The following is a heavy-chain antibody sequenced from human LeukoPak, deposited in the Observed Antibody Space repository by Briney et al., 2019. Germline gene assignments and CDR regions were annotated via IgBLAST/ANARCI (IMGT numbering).Heavy chain of an antibody. V-gene: IGHV3-7*01. CDR1: GFTFSNYW. Sequence: PGGSLRLSCAASGFTFSNYWMSWVRQAPGKGLEWVANIKQDGSEKYHVDSVKGRFTISRDNAKKSLYLQMNSLRAEDTAAYYCARDREWFDPWGQGTLVTVSS. J-gene: IGHJ5*02. CDR3: ARDREWFDP. CDR2: IKQDGSEK.